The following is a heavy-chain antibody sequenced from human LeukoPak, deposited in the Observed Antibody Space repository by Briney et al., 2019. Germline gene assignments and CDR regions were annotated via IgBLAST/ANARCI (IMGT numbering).Heavy chain of an antibody. CDR3: AKEGRDSGGYNGWFEP. CDR2: VCHDGGT. CDR1: GDSITSGAYC. Sequence: TLSLTCTVSGDSITSGAYCWSWIRQHPGKGLEWIGYVCHDGGTSYNPSLKSRVSVAIDTSKNQFSLKLNSVTAADTAVFFCAKEGRDSGGYNGWFEPWGQGTLVTVSS. D-gene: IGHD2-15*01. J-gene: IGHJ5*02. V-gene: IGHV4-31*03.